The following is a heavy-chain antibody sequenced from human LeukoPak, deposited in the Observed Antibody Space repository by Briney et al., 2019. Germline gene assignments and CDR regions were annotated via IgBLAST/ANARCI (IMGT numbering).Heavy chain of an antibody. J-gene: IGHJ4*02. Sequence: GGSLRLSCAASGFTFSSYWMSWVSQAPGKGLEWEANIKQDGSEKYYVDSVKGRFTISRDNAKNSLYLQMNSLRAEDTAVYYCARVGGKYSSAGYWGQGTLVTVSS. CDR3: ARVGGKYSSAGY. D-gene: IGHD6-25*01. CDR2: IKQDGSEK. CDR1: GFTFSSYW. V-gene: IGHV3-7*01.